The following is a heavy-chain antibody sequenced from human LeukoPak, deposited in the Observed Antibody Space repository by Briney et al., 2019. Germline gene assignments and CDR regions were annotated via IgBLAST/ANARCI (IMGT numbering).Heavy chain of an antibody. J-gene: IGHJ6*03. CDR2: IYYNGDT. D-gene: IGHD6-6*01. CDR3: SSHSRSGHLYFYYMVV. CDR1: GYSISSGYY. V-gene: IGHV4-38-2*02. Sequence: SETLSLTCTVSGYSISSGYYWGWIRQPPGKGLEWIGSIYYNGDTSYNPSLNSRVTFSVDTSKNQSSLKLNSVTAADTAVYFCSSHSRSGHLYFYYMVVWGKGTTVTVSS.